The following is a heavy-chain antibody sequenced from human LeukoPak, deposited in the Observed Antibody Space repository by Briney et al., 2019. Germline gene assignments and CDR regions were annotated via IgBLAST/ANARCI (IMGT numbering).Heavy chain of an antibody. V-gene: IGHV3-66*01. Sequence: GGSLRLSCAASGFTVSSNYMSWVRQAPGKGLEWVSVIYSGGSTYYADSVKGRFTISRDNSKNTLYLQMNSLRAEDTAVYYCARDLYCGGDCYSVYWGQGTLVTVSS. D-gene: IGHD2-21*02. CDR1: GFTVSSNY. CDR3: ARDLYCGGDCYSVY. CDR2: IYSGGST. J-gene: IGHJ4*02.